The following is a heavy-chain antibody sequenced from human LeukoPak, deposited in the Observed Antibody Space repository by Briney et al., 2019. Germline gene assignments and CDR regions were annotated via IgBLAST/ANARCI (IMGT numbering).Heavy chain of an antibody. Sequence: PSETLSLTCSVSIGSISSSKWWSWVRQSPVKGLEWIGEIYLYGTTNYNPSFTSRVTMSVDRSRNQFSLKLTSVTAADTAVYYCARRSRGGLSRGNNWFDPWGQGTLVTVSS. V-gene: IGHV4-4*02. D-gene: IGHD6-19*01. CDR3: ARRSRGGLSRGNNWFDP. CDR2: IYLYGTT. J-gene: IGHJ5*02. CDR1: IGSISSSKW.